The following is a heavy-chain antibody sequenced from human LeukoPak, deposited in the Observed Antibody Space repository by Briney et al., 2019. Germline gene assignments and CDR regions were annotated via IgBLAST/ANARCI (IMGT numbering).Heavy chain of an antibody. J-gene: IGHJ6*03. V-gene: IGHV4-4*07. Sequence: PSETLSLICTVSGGSFSSYYWSWLRQPAGKGLECIGRIYISGSTSYNPSLKSRVTMSVDTSKNQSSLRLSSVTAADTAVYYCATANRYSLYMDVWGKGTTVTVSS. CDR3: ATANRYSLYMDV. CDR2: IYISGST. CDR1: GGSFSSYY. D-gene: IGHD1-14*01.